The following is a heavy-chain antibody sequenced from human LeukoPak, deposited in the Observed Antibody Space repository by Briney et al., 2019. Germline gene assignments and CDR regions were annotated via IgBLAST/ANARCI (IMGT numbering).Heavy chain of an antibody. CDR2: ISNSGSN. J-gene: IGHJ4*02. D-gene: IGHD2-21*02. V-gene: IGHV4-59*08. Sequence: SETLSLTCSVSNASISSYYWSWLRQSPGKGLEWIGYISNSGSNNYNPSLKSRVTISVDPSKNQFSLKLSSVTAADTAVYYCARHWGSCRGGDCYTFDCWGQGTLVTVSS. CDR1: NASISSYY. CDR3: ARHWGSCRGGDCYTFDC.